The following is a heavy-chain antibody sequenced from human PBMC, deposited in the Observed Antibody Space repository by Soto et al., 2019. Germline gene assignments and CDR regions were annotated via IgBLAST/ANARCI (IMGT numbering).Heavy chain of an antibody. CDR3: AHSRDPWVYCRSNTCIRWFAP. D-gene: IGHD2-2*01. V-gene: IGHV2-5*01. CDR1: GFSLSTSGVG. Sequence: QITLKESGPALVNPTQTLTLTCTFSGFSLSTSGVGVGWIRQPPGKALEWLALIYWNDDKRYSPSLKSRVTISRDTSKHQVVLTMTNMNAVDTTTYYCAHSRDPWVYCRSNTCIRWFAPWGQGTLVTVSS. J-gene: IGHJ5*02. CDR2: IYWNDDK.